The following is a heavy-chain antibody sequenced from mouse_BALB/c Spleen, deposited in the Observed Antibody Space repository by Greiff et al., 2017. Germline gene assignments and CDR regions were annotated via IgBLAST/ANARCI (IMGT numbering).Heavy chain of an antibody. CDR2: ISSGGGST. V-gene: IGHV5-12-1*01. CDR3: ARHEGARAFFDY. Sequence: EVQRVESGGGLVKPGGSLKLSCAASGFAFSSYDMSWVRQTPEKRLEWVAYISSGGGSTYYPDTVKGRFTISRDNAKNTLYLQMSSLKSEDTAMYYCARHEGARAFFDYWGQGTTLTVSS. J-gene: IGHJ2*01. D-gene: IGHD3-1*01. CDR1: GFAFSSYD.